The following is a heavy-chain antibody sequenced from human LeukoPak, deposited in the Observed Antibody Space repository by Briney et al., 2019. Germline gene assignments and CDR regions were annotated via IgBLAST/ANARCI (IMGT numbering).Heavy chain of an antibody. J-gene: IGHJ6*03. CDR3: ARGSPYGSGKTYYYMDV. CDR1: GYTFTSYG. V-gene: IGHV1-18*01. D-gene: IGHD3-10*01. Sequence: ASVKVSCKASGYTFTSYGISWVRQAPGQGLEWMGWISAYNGNTNYAQKLQGRVTMTTDTSTSTAYMKLRSLRSDDTAVYYCARGSPYGSGKTYYYMDVWGKGTTVTVSS. CDR2: ISAYNGNT.